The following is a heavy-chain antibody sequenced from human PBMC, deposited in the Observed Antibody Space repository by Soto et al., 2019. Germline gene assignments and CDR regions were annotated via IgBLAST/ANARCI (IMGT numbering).Heavy chain of an antibody. CDR2: INHSGST. D-gene: IGHD6-13*01. Sequence: QVQLQQWGAGLLKPSETLSLTCAVYGGSFSGYYWSWIRQPPGKGLEWIGEINHSGSTNYNPSLKSRVTISVDTSKNQFSLKLSSVTAADTAVYYCARSHGGGSSWYVAYYYYGMDVWGQGTTVTVSS. CDR3: ARSHGGGSSWYVAYYYYGMDV. V-gene: IGHV4-34*01. CDR1: GGSFSGYY. J-gene: IGHJ6*02.